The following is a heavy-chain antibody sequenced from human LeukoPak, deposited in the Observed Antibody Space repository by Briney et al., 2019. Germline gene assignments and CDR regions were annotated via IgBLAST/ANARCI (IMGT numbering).Heavy chain of an antibody. CDR2: IYYSGST. Sequence: SETLSLTCTVSGGSISSGGYCWSWIRQHPGKGLEWIGYIYYSGSTYYNPSLKSRVTISVDTSKNQFSLKLSSVTAADTAVYYCARDAPGYYFDYWGQGTLVTVSS. V-gene: IGHV4-31*03. CDR3: ARDAPGYYFDY. D-gene: IGHD7-27*01. J-gene: IGHJ4*02. CDR1: GGSISSGGYC.